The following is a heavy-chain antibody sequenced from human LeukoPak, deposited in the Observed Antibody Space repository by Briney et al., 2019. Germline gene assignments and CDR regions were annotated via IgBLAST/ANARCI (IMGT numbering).Heavy chain of an antibody. J-gene: IGHJ4*02. Sequence: GESLKISCKGSGYTFTSYWIAWVRQMPGKGLEWMGIIYPGGSDTRYSPSFQGQVTISADKSISTAYLQWSSLTASDTAIYYCARPEYGSGSYYAIWGQGTLVTVSS. V-gene: IGHV5-51*01. D-gene: IGHD3-10*01. CDR1: GYTFTSYW. CDR2: IYPGGSDT. CDR3: ARPEYGSGSYYAI.